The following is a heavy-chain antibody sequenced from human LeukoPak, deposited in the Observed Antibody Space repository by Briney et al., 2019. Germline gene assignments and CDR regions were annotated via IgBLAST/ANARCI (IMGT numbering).Heavy chain of an antibody. Sequence: SETLSLTCTVSGASISSSFYYWGWLRQPPGRVREWIGIISYSGSTYYNPSIKSRVTISVDTSKTQFSLNLSSVTAAVAAVDYCAREPPAMREGTFDYWGQGTLVTVSS. CDR1: GASISSSFYY. CDR2: ISYSGST. J-gene: IGHJ4*02. D-gene: IGHD5-18*01. CDR3: AREPPAMREGTFDY. V-gene: IGHV4-39*07.